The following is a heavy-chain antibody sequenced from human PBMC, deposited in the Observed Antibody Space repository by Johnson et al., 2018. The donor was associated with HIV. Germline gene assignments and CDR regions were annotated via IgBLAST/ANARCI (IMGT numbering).Heavy chain of an antibody. V-gene: IGHV3-30-3*01. Sequence: VQLVESGGGVVQPGRSLRLSCAASGFTFSSYAMHWVRQAPGKGLEWVAVISYDGSNKYSADSVKGRFTISRDNSKNTLYLQMNSLRAEDTAVYYCARGLGAAAGAFDIWGQGTMVTVSS. CDR1: GFTFSSYA. D-gene: IGHD6-13*01. CDR2: ISYDGSNK. J-gene: IGHJ3*02. CDR3: ARGLGAAAGAFDI.